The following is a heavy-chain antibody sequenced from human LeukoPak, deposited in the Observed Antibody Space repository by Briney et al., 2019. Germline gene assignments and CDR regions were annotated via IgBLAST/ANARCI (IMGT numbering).Heavy chain of an antibody. CDR1: GYTFTSYY. CDR3: ATLPTIFGVARGRWFDP. Sequence: VSVKVSCKASGYTFTSYYMHWVRQAPGKGLEWMGGFDPEDGETIYAQKFQGRVTMTEDTSTDTAYMELSSLRSEDTAVYYCATLPTIFGVARGRWFDPWGQGTLVTVSS. D-gene: IGHD3-3*01. V-gene: IGHV1-24*01. J-gene: IGHJ5*02. CDR2: FDPEDGET.